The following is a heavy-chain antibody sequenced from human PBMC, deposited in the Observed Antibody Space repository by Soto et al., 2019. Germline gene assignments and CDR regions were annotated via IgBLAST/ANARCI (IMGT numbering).Heavy chain of an antibody. Sequence: SETLSLTCTVSGGSISSYYWSWIRQPPGKGLEWIGYIYYSGSTNYNPSLKSRVTISVDTSKNQFSLKLSSVTAADTAVYYCARCIAAAGFTRYNWFDPWGQGTLVTVS. CDR3: ARCIAAAGFTRYNWFDP. CDR1: GGSISSYY. CDR2: IYYSGST. V-gene: IGHV4-59*01. D-gene: IGHD6-13*01. J-gene: IGHJ5*02.